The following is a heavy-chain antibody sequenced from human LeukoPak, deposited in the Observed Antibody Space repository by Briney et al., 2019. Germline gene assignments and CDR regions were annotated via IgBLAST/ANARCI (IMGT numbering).Heavy chain of an antibody. CDR3: AKDGPWHIVGAARD. Sequence: PGGSLRLSCAVSGLPFGSYGMTWVRQAPGKGLEWVSAISGSGGSTYYADSVKGRFTISRDNSKNTLYLQMNSLRAEDTAVYYCAKDGPWHIVGAARDWGQGTLVTVSS. CDR2: ISGSGGST. V-gene: IGHV3-23*01. J-gene: IGHJ4*02. CDR1: GLPFGSYG. D-gene: IGHD1-26*01.